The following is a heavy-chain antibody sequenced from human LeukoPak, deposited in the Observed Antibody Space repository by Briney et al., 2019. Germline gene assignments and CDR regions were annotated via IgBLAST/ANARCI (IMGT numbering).Heavy chain of an antibody. CDR3: ARDLVVGAAAGY. D-gene: IGHD6-13*01. V-gene: IGHV3-33*01. CDR2: IWYDGSNK. Sequence: PGRSLRLSCAASGFTFSSYGMHWVRQAPGKGLEWVAVIWYDGSNKYYADSVKGRFTISRDNSKNTLYLQMNSLRAEDTAVYYCARDLVVGAAAGYWGQGTLVTVS. J-gene: IGHJ4*02. CDR1: GFTFSSYG.